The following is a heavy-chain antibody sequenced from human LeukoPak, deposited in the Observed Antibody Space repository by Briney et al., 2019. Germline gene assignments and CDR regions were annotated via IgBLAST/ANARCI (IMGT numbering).Heavy chain of an antibody. CDR3: ARGLFDWFDP. CDR1: GGSFSGYY. J-gene: IGHJ5*02. CDR2: INHSGST. Sequence: KPSETLSLTCAVYGGSFSGYYWSWIRQPPGKGLEWIGEINHSGSTNYNPSLKSRVTMSVDTSKNQFSLKLSSVTAADTAVYYCARGLFDWFDPWGQGTLVTVSS. V-gene: IGHV4-34*01. D-gene: IGHD3-3*01.